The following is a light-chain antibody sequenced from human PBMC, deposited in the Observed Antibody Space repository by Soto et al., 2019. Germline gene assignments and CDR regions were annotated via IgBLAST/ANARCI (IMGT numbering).Light chain of an antibody. CDR3: QSYDTSLTGSV. CDR1: SSNIGAGYD. CDR2: GTT. J-gene: IGLJ2*01. Sequence: QSVLTRPPSVSGAPGQRVTISCTGSSSNIGAGYDVHWYQQLPGTAPKLLLYGTTNRPSGIPDRFSGSKSGTSASLAITWLQAEDEAHYYCQSYDTSLTGSVFGGGTKVTVL. V-gene: IGLV1-40*01.